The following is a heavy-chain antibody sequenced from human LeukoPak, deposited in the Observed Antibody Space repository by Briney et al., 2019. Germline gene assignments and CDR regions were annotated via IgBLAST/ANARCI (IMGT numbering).Heavy chain of an antibody. CDR1: GFTFSSYS. Sequence: PGGSLRLSCAASGFTFSSYSMNWVRQAPGKGLEWVSSISSSSSYIYYADSVKGRFTISRDNAKNSLYLQMNSLRAEDTAVYCCARGVTPNFDYWGQGTLVTVSS. CDR3: ARGVTPNFDY. CDR2: ISSSSSYI. V-gene: IGHV3-21*01. J-gene: IGHJ4*02. D-gene: IGHD5-18*01.